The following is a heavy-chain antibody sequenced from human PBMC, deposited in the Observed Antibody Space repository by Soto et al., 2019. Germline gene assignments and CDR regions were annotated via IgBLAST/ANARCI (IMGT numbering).Heavy chain of an antibody. Sequence: ASVKVSCKASGYTFTSYDINWVRQATGQGLERMGWMNPNSGNTGYAQKFQGRVTMTRNTSISTAYMELSSLRSEDTAVYYCARKSARITIFGVVIPTVDAFDIWGQGTMVTVSS. J-gene: IGHJ3*02. V-gene: IGHV1-8*01. D-gene: IGHD3-3*01. CDR1: GYTFTSYD. CDR2: MNPNSGNT. CDR3: ARKSARITIFGVVIPTVDAFDI.